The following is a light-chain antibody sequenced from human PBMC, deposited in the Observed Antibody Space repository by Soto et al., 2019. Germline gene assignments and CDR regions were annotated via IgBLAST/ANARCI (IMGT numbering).Light chain of an antibody. CDR3: QRYNSAPFT. CDR1: QGMLNY. CDR2: AAS. J-gene: IGKJ3*01. V-gene: IGKV1-27*01. Sequence: DIQMTQSPSSLSASVGDRVTITCRASQGMLNYLAWYQQKPGKVPKVLINAASTLQSGVPSRFSGSGSGTDFTLTISGLQPEDVATYYCQRYNSAPFTFGPGTKVDIK.